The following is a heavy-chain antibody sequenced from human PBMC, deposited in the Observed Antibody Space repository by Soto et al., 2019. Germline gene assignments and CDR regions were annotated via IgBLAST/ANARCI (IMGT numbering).Heavy chain of an antibody. CDR3: AKDQGYSYGLDY. D-gene: IGHD5-18*01. CDR2: ISYDGSNK. J-gene: IGHJ4*02. V-gene: IGHV3-30*18. Sequence: QVQLVESGGGVVQPGRSLRLSCAASGFTFSSYGMHWFRQAPGKGLEWVAVISYDGSNKYYADSVKGRFTISRDNSKNTLYLQMNSLRAEDTAVYYCAKDQGYSYGLDYWGQGTLVTVSS. CDR1: GFTFSSYG.